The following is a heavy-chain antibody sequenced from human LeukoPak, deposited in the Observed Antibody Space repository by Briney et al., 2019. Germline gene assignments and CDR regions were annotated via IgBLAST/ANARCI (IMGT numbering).Heavy chain of an antibody. Sequence: PSETLSLTCAVFGEPFSGYYWGWIRQPPGKGLELIGEINRHGNTDYNPSLKSRVSMSIDTSKNQFSLKLISVTAADTAVYYCARLVPERFFQLNPEGYYDYWGQGTLVTVPS. D-gene: IGHD3-3*01. CDR1: GEPFSGYY. CDR3: ARLVPERFFQLNPEGYYDY. J-gene: IGHJ4*02. V-gene: IGHV4-34*01. CDR2: INRHGNT.